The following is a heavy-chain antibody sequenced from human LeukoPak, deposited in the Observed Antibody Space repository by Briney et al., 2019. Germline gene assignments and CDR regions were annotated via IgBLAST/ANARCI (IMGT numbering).Heavy chain of an antibody. V-gene: IGHV1-18*01. CDR1: GGTVSSYI. Sequence: ASVKVSCKASGGTVSSYIISWVRQAPGQGLEWMGWISAYNGNTNYAQKLQGRVTMTTDTSTSTAYMELRSLRSDDTAVYYCARGPKYCSGGSCYYDYWGQGTLVTVSS. CDR3: ARGPKYCSGGSCYYDY. J-gene: IGHJ4*02. D-gene: IGHD2-15*01. CDR2: ISAYNGNT.